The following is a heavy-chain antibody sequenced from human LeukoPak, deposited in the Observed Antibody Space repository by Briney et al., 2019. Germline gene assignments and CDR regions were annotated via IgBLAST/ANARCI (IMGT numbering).Heavy chain of an antibody. CDR3: AKSVQLLWFGESSPGY. CDR1: GFTFSSYA. CDR2: ISGSGGST. D-gene: IGHD3-10*01. Sequence: RGGSLRLSCAASGFTFSSYAMSWVRQAPGKGLEWVSAISGSGGSTYYADSVKGRFTISRDNSKNTLYLQMNSPRAEDTAVYYCAKSVQLLWFGESSPGYWGQGTLVTVSS. V-gene: IGHV3-23*01. J-gene: IGHJ4*02.